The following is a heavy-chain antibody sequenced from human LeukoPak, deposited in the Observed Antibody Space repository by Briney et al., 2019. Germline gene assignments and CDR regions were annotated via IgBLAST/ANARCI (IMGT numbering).Heavy chain of an antibody. CDR3: GRGITRLDYYFDY. CDR1: GFTFSSYA. J-gene: IGHJ4*02. CDR2: ISYDGSNK. V-gene: IGHV3-30*01. Sequence: GGSLRLSCAASGFTFSSYAMHWVRQAPGKGLEWVAVISYDGSNKYYADSVKGRFTISRDNSKNTLYLQMNSLRAEDTAVYYCGRGITRLDYYFDYWGQGTLVTVSS. D-gene: IGHD1-14*01.